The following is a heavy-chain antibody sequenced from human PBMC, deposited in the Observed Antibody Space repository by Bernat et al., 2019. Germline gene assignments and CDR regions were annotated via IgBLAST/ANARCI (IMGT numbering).Heavy chain of an antibody. Sequence: QLQLQESGPGLVKPSETLSLTCTVSGGSISSSSYYWGWIRQPPGKGLEWIGSIYYSGSTYYNPSLKSRVTISVDTSKNQFSLKLSSVTAADTAVYYCATRSPDNSGSYTNWGQGTLVTVSS. V-gene: IGHV4-39*01. CDR3: ATRSPDNSGSYTN. CDR1: GGSISSSSYY. J-gene: IGHJ4*02. D-gene: IGHD1-26*01. CDR2: IYYSGST.